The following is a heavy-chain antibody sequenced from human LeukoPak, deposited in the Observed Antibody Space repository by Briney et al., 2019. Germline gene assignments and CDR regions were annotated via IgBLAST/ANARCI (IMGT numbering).Heavy chain of an antibody. Sequence: GGSLRLSCAASGFTFSNAWMSWVRQAQGKGLEWVGRIKSKTDGGTTDYAAPVKGRFTISRDDSKNTLYLQMNSLKTEDTAVYYCTTVIVVVPAAISDAFDIWGQGTMVTVSS. D-gene: IGHD2-2*01. CDR3: TTVIVVVPAAISDAFDI. J-gene: IGHJ3*02. V-gene: IGHV3-15*01. CDR2: IKSKTDGGTT. CDR1: GFTFSNAW.